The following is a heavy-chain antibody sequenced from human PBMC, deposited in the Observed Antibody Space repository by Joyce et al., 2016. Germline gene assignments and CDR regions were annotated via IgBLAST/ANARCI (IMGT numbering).Heavy chain of an antibody. CDR2: VKSKRQGGTT. CDR3: VTGLCIGTACHWDDAFDV. Sequence: EVQLVESGGGLVKPGGSLRLSCAASGFSFRNAWVTWGRQAPGKGVAGVGRVKSKRQGGTTDYAAPVKGRVTSSRDDSRDTAYLQMNSLKSEDTGVYFCVTGLCIGTACHWDDAFDVWGQGTMVTVSS. CDR1: GFSFRNAW. J-gene: IGHJ3*01. V-gene: IGHV3-15*01. D-gene: IGHD2-2*01.